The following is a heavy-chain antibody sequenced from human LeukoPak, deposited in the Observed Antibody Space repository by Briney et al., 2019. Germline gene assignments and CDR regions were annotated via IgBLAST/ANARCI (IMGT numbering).Heavy chain of an antibody. J-gene: IGHJ4*02. D-gene: IGHD5-12*01. V-gene: IGHV1-2*04. CDR1: GYTFTGYY. CDR2: INPNSGGT. Sequence: ASVKASCKASGYTFTGYYMHWVRQAPGQGLEWMGWINPNSGGTNYAQKFQGWVTMTRDTSNSTAYMELSRLRSDDTAVYYCARGRGYSGYDFYYWGQGTLVTVSS. CDR3: ARGRGYSGYDFYY.